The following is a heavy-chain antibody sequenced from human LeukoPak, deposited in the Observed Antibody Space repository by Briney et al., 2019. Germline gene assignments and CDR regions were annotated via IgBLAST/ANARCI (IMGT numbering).Heavy chain of an antibody. CDR2: ICTSGST. CDR3: ARIVRAHYYYYYMDV. Sequence: SETLSLTCTVSGGSISSYYWSWIRQPPGKGLEWIGYICTSGSTNYNPSLKSRVTISVDTSKNQFSLKLSSVTAVDTAVYYCARIVRAHYYYYYMDVWGKGTTVTVSS. CDR1: GGSISSYY. J-gene: IGHJ6*03. V-gene: IGHV4-4*09. D-gene: IGHD3-16*02.